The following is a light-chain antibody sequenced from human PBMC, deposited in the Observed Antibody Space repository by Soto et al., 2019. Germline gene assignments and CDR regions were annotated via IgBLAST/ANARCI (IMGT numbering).Light chain of an antibody. CDR3: GTWDSSLSAV. Sequence: QSVLTQPPSVSAAPGQKVTISCSGGSSNIGNNYVSWYQQLPGTAPKLLIYDNDKRPSGIPDRFSASKSGTSATLGITGLQTGDEADYYCGTWDSSLSAVFGGGTKLTVL. CDR2: DND. CDR1: SSNIGNNY. V-gene: IGLV1-51*01. J-gene: IGLJ2*01.